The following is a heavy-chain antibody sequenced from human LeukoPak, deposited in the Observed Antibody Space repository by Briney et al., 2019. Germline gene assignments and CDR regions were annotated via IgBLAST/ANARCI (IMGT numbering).Heavy chain of an antibody. J-gene: IGHJ5*02. CDR3: ARDNYYGSGSYYGVQA. D-gene: IGHD3-10*01. V-gene: IGHV4-31*03. Sequence: PSETLSLTCTVSGGSISSGGYFWSWIRQHPGKGLEWIGYIYYSGSTYYNPSLKSRVTISVDTSKNQFSLKLSSVTAADTAVYYCARDNYYGSGSYYGVQAWGQGTLVTVSS. CDR2: IYYSGST. CDR1: GGSISSGGYF.